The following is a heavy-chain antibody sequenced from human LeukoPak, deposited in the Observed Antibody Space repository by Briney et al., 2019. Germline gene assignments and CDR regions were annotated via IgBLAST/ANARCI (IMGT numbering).Heavy chain of an antibody. CDR1: GGSISSYY. V-gene: IGHV4-59*01. Sequence: SETLSLTCTVSGGSISSYYLSWIRQPPGKGLEWIGYIYYSGNTNYNPSFKSRVTISVDMSKKQFSLKLSSVTAADTAVYYCAREFYYGSGSSWFDPWGQGTLVTVSS. CDR3: AREFYYGSGSSWFDP. CDR2: IYYSGNT. D-gene: IGHD3-10*01. J-gene: IGHJ5*02.